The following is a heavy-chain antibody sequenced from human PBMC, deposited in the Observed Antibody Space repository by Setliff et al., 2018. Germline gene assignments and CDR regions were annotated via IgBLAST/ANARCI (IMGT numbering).Heavy chain of an antibody. Sequence: PGGSLRLSCATSGFTFSNYAMGWVRQAPGKGLEWVSVITSSGRDTYYTDSVKGRFTISRDNSKNTLYLQMNSLRAEDTALYYCARSSSFRGPCTGGSCSDFDAWGQGILVTVSS. CDR1: GFTFSNYA. CDR3: ARSSSFRGPCTGGSCSDFDA. V-gene: IGHV3-23*01. J-gene: IGHJ4*02. D-gene: IGHD2-15*01. CDR2: ITSSGRDT.